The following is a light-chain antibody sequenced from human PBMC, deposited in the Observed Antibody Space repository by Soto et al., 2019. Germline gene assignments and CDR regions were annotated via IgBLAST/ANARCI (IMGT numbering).Light chain of an antibody. CDR3: RQHNSYPRT. J-gene: IGKJ1*01. Sequence: DIQMTQSPSALSAPVEDRVTITCRASQSISSYRKWYQQKPGQAAKLLIFDASDLDAGVPSRFSGSGSGTEFTLTIGMLQPEDFATYYWRQHNSYPRTFCQGTKVDI. CDR2: DAS. CDR1: QSISSY. V-gene: IGKV1-17*01.